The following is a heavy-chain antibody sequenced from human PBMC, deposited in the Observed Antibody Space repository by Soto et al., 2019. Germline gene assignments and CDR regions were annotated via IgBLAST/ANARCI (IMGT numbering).Heavy chain of an antibody. J-gene: IGHJ4*02. Sequence: EVQVLESGGGLVQPGGSMRLSCAASGFTFSLYAMSWVRQAPGKGLEWVSTVSGSGSNTYYADSVKGRFTISRDNSRDTLYLQMSSLRAEDTAVYYCAKAPRGYQWYYDYWGQVTLVTVSS. CDR3: AKAPRGYQWYYDY. V-gene: IGHV3-23*01. CDR1: GFTFSLYA. D-gene: IGHD2-2*01. CDR2: VSGSGSNT.